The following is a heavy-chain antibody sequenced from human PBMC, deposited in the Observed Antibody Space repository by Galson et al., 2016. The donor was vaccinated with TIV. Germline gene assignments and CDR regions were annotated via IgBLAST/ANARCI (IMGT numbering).Heavy chain of an antibody. CDR3: ARVRFCSSTNCWNFLDY. D-gene: IGHD2-2*01. V-gene: IGHV3-33*01. J-gene: IGHJ4*02. CDR1: GFIFSSYG. Sequence: SLRLSCAASGFIFSSYGMHWVRQAPGKGLEWVALISFDGTNKHYADSVKGRFTISRDNSKNTMYLQMNSLRVEDTAVYYCARVRFCSSTNCWNFLDYWGQGTLVTVSS. CDR2: ISFDGTNK.